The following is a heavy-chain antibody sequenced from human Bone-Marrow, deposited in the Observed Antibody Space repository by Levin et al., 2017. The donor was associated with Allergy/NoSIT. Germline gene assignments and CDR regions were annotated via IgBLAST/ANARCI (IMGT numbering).Heavy chain of an antibody. CDR3: ARSNGDYTLWYYGLDV. D-gene: IGHD4-17*01. CDR1: GFTFTKFA. Sequence: GGSLRLSCGVSGFTFTKFAIHWVRRAPGRGLEWVAVISYDGAKKFYADSVKGRFTISRDNSKNTVDLEMTSLHSDDTGVSSCARSNGDYTLWYYGLDVWGQGTAVSVSS. V-gene: IGHV3-30-3*01. J-gene: IGHJ6*02. CDR2: ISYDGAKK.